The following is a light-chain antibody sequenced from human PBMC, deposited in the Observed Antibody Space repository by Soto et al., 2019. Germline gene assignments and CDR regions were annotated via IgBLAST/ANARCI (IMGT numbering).Light chain of an antibody. Sequence: QSVLTQPASVSGSPGQSITISCTGTRSDVGGYNYVSWYQQYPGKAPKVMIYDVSNRPSGVSNRFSGSRSGNTASLTISGLQAEDEADYYCSSYTSSSTWVFGGGTKRTVL. J-gene: IGLJ3*02. CDR2: DVS. CDR3: SSYTSSSTWV. CDR1: RSDVGGYNY. V-gene: IGLV2-14*01.